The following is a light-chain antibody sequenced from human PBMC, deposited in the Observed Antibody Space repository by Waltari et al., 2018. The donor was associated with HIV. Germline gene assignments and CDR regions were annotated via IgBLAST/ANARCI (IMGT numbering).Light chain of an antibody. J-gene: IGKJ5*01. CDR1: PSLLDGDDGNTY. V-gene: IGKV2-40*01. CDR3: MQRIEFPIT. Sequence: IVVTQTPLSLPVTPGEPASISCASSPSLLDGDDGNTYLDWFLQKPGQSPQLLIYSLSYRASGVPDRFSGSGSGTNFTLKISRVEAVDSATYYCMQRIEFPITFGQGTRLEIK. CDR2: SLS.